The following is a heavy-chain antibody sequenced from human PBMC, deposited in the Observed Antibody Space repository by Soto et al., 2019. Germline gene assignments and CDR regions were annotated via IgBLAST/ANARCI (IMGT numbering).Heavy chain of an antibody. D-gene: IGHD2-2*01. Sequence: SETLSLTCTVSGGSISSGGYYWSWIRQHPGKGLEWIGYIYYSGSTYYNPSLKSRVTISVDTSKNQFSLKLSSVTAADTAVYYCARVVVVVPAAMLIRWFDPWGQGTLVTVSS. CDR1: GGSISSGGYY. CDR3: ARVVVVVPAAMLIRWFDP. CDR2: IYYSGST. J-gene: IGHJ5*02. V-gene: IGHV4-31*03.